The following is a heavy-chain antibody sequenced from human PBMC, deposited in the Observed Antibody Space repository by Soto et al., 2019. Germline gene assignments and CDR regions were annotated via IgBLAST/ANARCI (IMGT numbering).Heavy chain of an antibody. Sequence: GGSLRLSCAASGFTFSSYAMSWVRQAPGKGLEWVSAISGSGGSTYYADSVKGRFTISRDNSKNTLYLQMNSLRAEDTAVYYCAKDLEILAYYYDSSGYYYFDYWGQGTLVTVSS. V-gene: IGHV3-23*01. J-gene: IGHJ4*02. D-gene: IGHD3-22*01. CDR1: GFTFSSYA. CDR3: AKDLEILAYYYDSSGYYYFDY. CDR2: ISGSGGST.